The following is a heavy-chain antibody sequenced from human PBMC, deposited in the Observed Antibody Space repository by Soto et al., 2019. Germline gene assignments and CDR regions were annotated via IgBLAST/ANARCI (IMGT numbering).Heavy chain of an antibody. D-gene: IGHD3-3*01. CDR3: AKVGLCRNGYMGVVRGED. CDR1: GFTFSRYA. V-gene: IGHV3-23*01. CDR2: ITDGGGST. Sequence: EVQLLESGGGLVQPGGSLRLSCAASGFTFSRYAMRLVRQAPGKGLEWVSGITDGGGSTFYADSLHGRFTISRDNSKNKLYLQMSGLRAEHTAIYHCAKVGLCRNGYMGVVRGEDGGQGTLVSVSA. J-gene: IGHJ4*02.